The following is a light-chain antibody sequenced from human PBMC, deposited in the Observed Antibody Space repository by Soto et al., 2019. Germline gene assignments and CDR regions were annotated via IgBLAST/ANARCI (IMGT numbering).Light chain of an antibody. Sequence: EIVWTQSPGTLSLSPGERATLSCRASQSVSSSYLAWYQQKPGQAPRLLIYGASSRATGIPYRFSGSGSGTDFTLTISRLEPEDFAVYYCQQYGRSGYTFGQGTKLEIK. V-gene: IGKV3-20*01. J-gene: IGKJ2*01. CDR2: GAS. CDR1: QSVSSSY. CDR3: QQYGRSGYT.